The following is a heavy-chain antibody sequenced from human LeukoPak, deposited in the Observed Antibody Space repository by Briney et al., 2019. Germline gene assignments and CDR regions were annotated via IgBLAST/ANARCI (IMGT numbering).Heavy chain of an antibody. CDR2: FDPEDGET. V-gene: IGHV1-24*01. CDR3: ARGNSSGLDY. Sequence: ASVKVSCKVSGYTLTELSMHWVRQAPGKGLEWMGGFDPEDGETIYAQRFQGRVTMTRNTSISTAYTELSSLRSEDTAVYYCARGNSSGLDYWGQGTLVTVSS. CDR1: GYTLTELS. D-gene: IGHD6-19*01. J-gene: IGHJ4*02.